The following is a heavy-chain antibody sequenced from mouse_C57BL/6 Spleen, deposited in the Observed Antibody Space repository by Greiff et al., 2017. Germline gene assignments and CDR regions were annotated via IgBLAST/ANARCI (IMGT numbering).Heavy chain of an antibody. CDR2: ISYSGST. CDR1: GYSITSDYA. J-gene: IGHJ2*01. D-gene: IGHD2-4*01. CDR3: ARYYYDYDYFDY. V-gene: IGHV3-2*02. Sequence: VQLKESGPGLVKPSQSLSLTCTVTGYSITSDYAWNWIRQFPGNKLEWMGYISYSGSTSYNPSLKSRISITRDTSKNQFFLQLNSVTTEDTATYYCARYYYDYDYFDYWGQGTTLTVSS.